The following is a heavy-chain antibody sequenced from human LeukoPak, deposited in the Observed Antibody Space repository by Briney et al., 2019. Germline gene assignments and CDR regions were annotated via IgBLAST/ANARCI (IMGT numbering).Heavy chain of an antibody. J-gene: IGHJ4*02. D-gene: IGHD3-22*01. Sequence: GGSLRLSCAASGFTFNSYNMNGVRQAPGKGLEWVSSISSSSSYMYSADSVKGRFTISRDNAKNSLYLQMNSLRAEDTAVYYCARFYYDSSGYYYGIDYWGQGTLVTVSS. CDR1: GFTFNSYN. CDR2: ISSSSSYM. V-gene: IGHV3-21*01. CDR3: ARFYYDSSGYYYGIDY.